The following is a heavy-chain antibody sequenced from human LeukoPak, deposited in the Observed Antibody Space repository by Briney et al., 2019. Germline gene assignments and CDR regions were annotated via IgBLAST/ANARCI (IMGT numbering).Heavy chain of an antibody. CDR3: ARDPLGRAQEDY. CDR1: GGFISRYY. CDR2: IYTSGST. J-gene: IGHJ4*02. Sequence: SETLSLTCTVSGGFISRYYWSWIRQPAGKGLEWIGRIYTSGSTNYNPSLKSRVTISVDTSKNQFSLKLSSVTAADTAVYYCARDPLGRAQEDYWGQGTLVTVSS. V-gene: IGHV4-4*07. D-gene: IGHD7-27*01.